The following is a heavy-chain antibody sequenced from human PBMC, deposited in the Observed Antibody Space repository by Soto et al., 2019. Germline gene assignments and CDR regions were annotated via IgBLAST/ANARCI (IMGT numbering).Heavy chain of an antibody. J-gene: IGHJ4*02. CDR1: GYTLTELS. CDR2: FDPEDGET. Sequence: ASVKVSCKVSGYTLTELSMHWVRQAPGKGLEWMGGFDPEDGETIYAQKFQGRVTMTEDTSTDTAYMELSSLRSEDTAVYYCATIRSGRDGYKTPIDYWGQGTLVTVSS. CDR3: ATIRSGRDGYKTPIDY. V-gene: IGHV1-24*01. D-gene: IGHD5-12*01.